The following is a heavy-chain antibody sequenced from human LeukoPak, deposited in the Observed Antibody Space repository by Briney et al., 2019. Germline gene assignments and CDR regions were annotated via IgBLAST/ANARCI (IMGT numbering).Heavy chain of an antibody. CDR2: NSYSGSA. V-gene: IGHV4-61*01. CDR3: ARRVSGDYGHWFDP. CDR1: GGSVSSGNYY. D-gene: IGHD4-17*01. Sequence: SETLSLTCTVSGGSVSSGNYYWTWIRQPPGKGLEWIGYNSYSGSANYNPSLKSRVTILLDTSKNQFSPKLSSVTAADTAIYSCARRVSGDYGHWFDPWGQGTLVTVSS. J-gene: IGHJ5*02.